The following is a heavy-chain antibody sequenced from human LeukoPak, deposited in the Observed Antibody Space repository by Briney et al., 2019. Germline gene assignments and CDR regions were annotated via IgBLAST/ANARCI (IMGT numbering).Heavy chain of an antibody. J-gene: IGHJ6*02. CDR1: GGTFSSYA. CDR3: ARDPIREGMDV. Sequence: SVKVSCKDSGGTFSSYAISWGRQAPGQGLEWMGRIIPILGIANYAQKFQGRVTITADKSTSTAYMELSSLRSEDTAVYYCARDPIREGMDVWGQGTTVTVSS. V-gene: IGHV1-69*04. CDR2: IIPILGIA.